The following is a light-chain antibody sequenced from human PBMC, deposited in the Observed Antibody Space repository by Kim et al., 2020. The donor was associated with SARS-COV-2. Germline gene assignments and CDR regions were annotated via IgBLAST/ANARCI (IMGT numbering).Light chain of an antibody. CDR3: QQSGSSSIT. V-gene: IGKV3-20*01. J-gene: IGKJ5*01. CDR1: QSVSSTS. CDR2: GAS. Sequence: EIVLTQSPGTLSLFPGERVTLSCRASQSVSSTSLSWYQQKPGQAPRLLIYGASYRATDISDKFSGGGSGTDFTLTINRLEPEDFAVYYCQQSGSSSITFGQGTRLEIK.